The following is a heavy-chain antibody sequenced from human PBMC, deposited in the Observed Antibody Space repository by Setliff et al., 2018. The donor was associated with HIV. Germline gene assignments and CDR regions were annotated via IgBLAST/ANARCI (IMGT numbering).Heavy chain of an antibody. D-gene: IGHD1-7*01. CDR3: ARVPNQELYFYGMDV. V-gene: IGHV1-69*05. CDR2: IIPIFGSI. CDR1: GGTFSNYA. Sequence: GASVKVSCKASGGTFSNYAISGVRQAPGQGLEWMGGIIPIFGSINYAQKFQGRVTITTDESTSTAYMELSSLRSEDTAVYYCARVPNQELYFYGMDVWGQGTTVTVSS. J-gene: IGHJ6*02.